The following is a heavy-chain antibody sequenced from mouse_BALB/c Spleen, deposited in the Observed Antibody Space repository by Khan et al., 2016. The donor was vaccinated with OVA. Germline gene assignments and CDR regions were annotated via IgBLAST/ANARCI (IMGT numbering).Heavy chain of an antibody. V-gene: IGHV1-77*01. D-gene: IGHD1-1*01. CDR2: IYPGSGST. CDR1: GYTFTDYV. CDR3: ARGGYSVFAY. Sequence: QVQLQQSGPELVKPGASVKMSCKASGYTFTDYVINWVKQRTGQGLEWIGDIYPGSGSTYYNEKFKGKAKLTADKSSNQAYMQLNSLTFEDSAVYFCARGGYSVFAYWGQGTLVTVSA. J-gene: IGHJ3*01.